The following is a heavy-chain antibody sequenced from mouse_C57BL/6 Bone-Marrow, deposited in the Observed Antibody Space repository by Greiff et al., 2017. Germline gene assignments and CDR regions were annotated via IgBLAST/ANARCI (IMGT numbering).Heavy chain of an antibody. J-gene: IGHJ2*01. CDR2: INPSTGGT. CDR1: GYSFTGYY. Sequence: LVKPGASVKISCTASGYSFTGYYMNWVKQSPEKSLEWIGEINPSTGGTTYNQKFKAKATLTVDKSSSTAYMQLKSLTSEDSAVYYCARENGPLFDYWGQGTTLTVSS. V-gene: IGHV1-42*01. CDR3: ARENGPLFDY.